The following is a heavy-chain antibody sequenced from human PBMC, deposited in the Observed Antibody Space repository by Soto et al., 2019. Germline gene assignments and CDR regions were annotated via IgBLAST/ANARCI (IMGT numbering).Heavy chain of an antibody. J-gene: IGHJ6*03. D-gene: IGHD6-6*01. CDR2: IYYSGST. V-gene: IGHV4-39*01. Sequence: QLQLQESGPGLVKPSETLSLTCTVSGGSISSSSYYWGWIRQPPGKGLEWIGSIYYSGSTYYNPSLKSRVTISLDTSKNQFSLKLSSVTAADTAVYYCARLYSSSPATSDHYYYYYMDVWGKGTTVTVSS. CDR3: ARLYSSSPATSDHYYYYYMDV. CDR1: GGSISSSSYY.